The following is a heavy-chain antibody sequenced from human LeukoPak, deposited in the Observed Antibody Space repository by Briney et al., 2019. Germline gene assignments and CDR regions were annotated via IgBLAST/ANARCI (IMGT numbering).Heavy chain of an antibody. Sequence: PGGSLRLSCTASGFTFGDYAMSWFRQAPGKGLGWVSAISGSGGSTYYADSVKGRFTISRDNSKNTLYLQMNSLRAEDTAVYYCAKFLGPNCSGGSCYSPFDYWGQGTLVTVSS. CDR1: GFTFGDYA. V-gene: IGHV3-23*01. CDR3: AKFLGPNCSGGSCYSPFDY. CDR2: ISGSGGST. J-gene: IGHJ4*02. D-gene: IGHD2-15*01.